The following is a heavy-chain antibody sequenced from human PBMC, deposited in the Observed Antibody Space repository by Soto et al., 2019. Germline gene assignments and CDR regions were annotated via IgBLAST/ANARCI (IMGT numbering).Heavy chain of an antibody. V-gene: IGHV4-31*03. CDR3: ARGPYSSHWYFDL. J-gene: IGHJ2*01. D-gene: IGHD2-21*01. Sequence: QVQLQESGPGLVKPSQTLSLTCTVSGGSISSGGYYWSWIRQHPGKGLEWIGYNYYSWSTYYKPSLKSRVTISVDTSKNQFSLKLSSVTAADTAVYYCARGPYSSHWYFDLWCRGTLVTVSS. CDR1: GGSISSGGYY. CDR2: NYYSWST.